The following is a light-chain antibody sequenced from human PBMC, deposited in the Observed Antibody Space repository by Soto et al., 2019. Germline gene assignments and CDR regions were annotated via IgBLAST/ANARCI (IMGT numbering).Light chain of an antibody. CDR1: QSVSSSY. V-gene: IGKV3-20*01. J-gene: IGKJ1*01. CDR2: GAS. CDR3: QQYGSSPPT. Sequence: EIFFTQSPGTLSLSPGERATLSCRASQSVSSSYLAWYQQKPGQAPRLLIYGASSRATGIPDRFSGSGSGTDFTLTISRLEPEDFAVYYCQQYGSSPPTFGQGTKVDIK.